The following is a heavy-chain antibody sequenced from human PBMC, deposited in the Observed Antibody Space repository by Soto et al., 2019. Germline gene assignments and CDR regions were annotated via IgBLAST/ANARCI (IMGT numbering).Heavy chain of an antibody. J-gene: IGHJ6*02. D-gene: IGHD4-17*01. V-gene: IGHV4-31*03. CDR3: AKRTTVMGRVSDYGMDV. Sequence: QVLLQESGPGLVKPSQTLSLTCTVSGGSISSGGYYWSWIRQHPGKGLEWIGYIYYSGSTYYNPSLKSRVTISVDTSKNQFSLKLSSVTAADTAVYYCAKRTTVMGRVSDYGMDVWGQGTTVTVSS. CDR1: GGSISSGGYY. CDR2: IYYSGST.